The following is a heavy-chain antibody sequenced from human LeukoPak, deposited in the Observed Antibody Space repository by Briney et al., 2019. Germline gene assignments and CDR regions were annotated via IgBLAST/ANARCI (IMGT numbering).Heavy chain of an antibody. J-gene: IGHJ4*02. CDR2: IGTSSSTI. CDR3: ARHDYGGNSGDY. Sequence: GGSLRLSCAASGFTFSTHGMNWVRQAPGKGLEWVSYIGTSSSTIYYADSVKGRFTISRDNAKNSLYLQMNSLRDEDTAVYYCARHDYGGNSGDYWGQGTLVTVSS. D-gene: IGHD4-23*01. CDR1: GFTFSTHG. V-gene: IGHV3-48*02.